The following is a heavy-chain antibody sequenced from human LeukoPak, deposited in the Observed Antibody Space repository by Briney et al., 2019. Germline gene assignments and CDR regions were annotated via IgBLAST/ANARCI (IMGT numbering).Heavy chain of an antibody. Sequence: GGSLRLSCTASGFTFGDYAMSWFRQAPGKGLEWVGFIRSKAYGGTTEYAASVKGRFTISRDDSKSIAYLQMNSLKTEDTAVYYCTREREYYGSGSYPTIDYWGQGTLVTVSS. CDR2: IRSKAYGGTT. CDR1: GFTFGDYA. V-gene: IGHV3-49*03. CDR3: TREREYYGSGSYPTIDY. J-gene: IGHJ4*02. D-gene: IGHD3-10*01.